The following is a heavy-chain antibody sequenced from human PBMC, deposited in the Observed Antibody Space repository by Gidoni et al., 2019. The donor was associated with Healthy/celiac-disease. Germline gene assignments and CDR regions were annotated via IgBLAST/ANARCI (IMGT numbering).Heavy chain of an antibody. CDR1: GFTFSRYS. V-gene: IGHV3-21*01. CDR3: ATGRGFYYYDSSGYYLEYFQH. CDR2: ISSSSSYI. J-gene: IGHJ1*01. Sequence: EVQLVASGGGLVKPGGSLRLSCAASGFTFSRYSMNWARQAPGKGLEWVSSISSSSSYIYYADSVKGRFTISRDNAKNSLYLQMNSLRAEDTAVYYCATGRGFYYYDSSGYYLEYFQHWGQGTLVTVSS. D-gene: IGHD3-22*01.